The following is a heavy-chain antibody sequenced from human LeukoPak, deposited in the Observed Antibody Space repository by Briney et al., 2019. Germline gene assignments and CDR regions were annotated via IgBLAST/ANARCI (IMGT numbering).Heavy chain of an antibody. D-gene: IGHD6-19*01. V-gene: IGHV4-59*08. CDR3: ARGRRGSGWYYY. CDR2: IYYSGST. J-gene: IGHJ4*02. Sequence: SETLSLTCTVSGGSISSYYWSWIRQPPGKGLEWIGYIYYSGSTNYNPSLKSRVTISVDTPKNQFSLKLSSVTAADTAVYYCARGRRGSGWYYYWGQGTLVTVSS. CDR1: GGSISSYY.